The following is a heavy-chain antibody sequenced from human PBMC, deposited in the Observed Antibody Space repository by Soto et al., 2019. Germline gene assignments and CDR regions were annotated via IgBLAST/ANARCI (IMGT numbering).Heavy chain of an antibody. V-gene: IGHV3-30*18. J-gene: IGHJ6*02. D-gene: IGHD3-3*01. CDR1: GFTFSSYG. Sequence: PGGSLRLSCAASGFTFSSYGMHWVRQAPGKGLEWVAVISYDGSNKYYADSVKGRFTISRDNSKNTLYLQMNSLRAEDTAVYYCAKDLEWYYDFWSGYYGGRAVDYYYYYGMDVWGQGTTVTVSS. CDR2: ISYDGSNK. CDR3: AKDLEWYYDFWSGYYGGRAVDYYYYYGMDV.